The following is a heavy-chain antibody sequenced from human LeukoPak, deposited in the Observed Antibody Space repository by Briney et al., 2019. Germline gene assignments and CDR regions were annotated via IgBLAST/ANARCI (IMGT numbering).Heavy chain of an antibody. CDR3: ARLPVTTSPVDS. J-gene: IGHJ4*02. V-gene: IGHV4-39*01. CDR1: GGSISSSKFY. CDR2: FDYSGST. D-gene: IGHD4-17*01. Sequence: SETLSLTCTVSGGSISSSKFYWAWIRQPPGKGLAWIGSFDYSGSTYYNPSLKSRVTISVDTSKNQFSLNLNSVTAADTAVYYCARLPVTTSPVDSWSQGILVTVSS.